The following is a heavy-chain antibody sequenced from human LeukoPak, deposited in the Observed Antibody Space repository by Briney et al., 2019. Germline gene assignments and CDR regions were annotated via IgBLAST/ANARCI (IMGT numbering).Heavy chain of an antibody. CDR1: GFTFSQFC. D-gene: IGHD5-24*01. V-gene: IGHV3-11*06. Sequence: GGSLRLSCAASGFTFSQFCMMWVRQAPGKGLEWISYIGIDSGNTNYADSVKGRFTISGDKAKNSLYLQMNSLRVEDTAVYYCARDYKYAFANWGQGTLVTVSS. CDR3: ARDYKYAFAN. J-gene: IGHJ4*02. CDR2: IGIDSGNT.